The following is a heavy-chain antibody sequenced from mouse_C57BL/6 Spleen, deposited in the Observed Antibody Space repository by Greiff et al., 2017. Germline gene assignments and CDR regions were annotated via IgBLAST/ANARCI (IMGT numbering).Heavy chain of an antibody. J-gene: IGHJ2*01. CDR3: ARYGYSFDY. CDR2: IYPGDGDT. V-gene: IGHV1-82*01. Sequence: QVQLKESGPELVKPGASVKISCKASGYAFSSSWMNWVKQRPGKGLEWIGRIYPGDGDTNYNGKFKGKATLTADKSSSTAYMQLSSLTSGDSAVYFCARYGYSFDYWGQGTTLTVSS. CDR1: GYAFSSSW. D-gene: IGHD2-2*01.